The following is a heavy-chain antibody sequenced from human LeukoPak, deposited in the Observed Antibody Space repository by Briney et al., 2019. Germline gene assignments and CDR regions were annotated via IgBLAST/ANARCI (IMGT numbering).Heavy chain of an antibody. CDR1: GYTFTSYG. CDR3: ARGLKRRSTMIVVVIGY. D-gene: IGHD3-22*01. J-gene: IGHJ4*02. Sequence: ASVKVSCKASGYTFTSYGISWVRQAPGQGLEWMGWISAYNGNTNYAQKLQGRVTMTRNTSISTAYMELSSLRSEDTAVYYCARGLKRRSTMIVVVIGYWGQGTLVTVSS. CDR2: ISAYNGNT. V-gene: IGHV1-18*01.